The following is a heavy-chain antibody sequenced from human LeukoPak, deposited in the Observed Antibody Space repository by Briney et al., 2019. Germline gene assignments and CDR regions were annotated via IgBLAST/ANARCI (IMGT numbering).Heavy chain of an antibody. CDR2: ISSSGSTI. V-gene: IGHV3-48*03. D-gene: IGHD2-15*01. Sequence: PGGSLRLSCAASGFTFSSYEMNWVRQAPGQGLEWVSYISSSGSTIYYADSVKGRFTISRDNAKNSLYLQMNSLRAEDTAVYYCARLLGYCSGGSCYSPDYYYGMDVWGQGTTVTVSS. CDR1: GFTFSSYE. CDR3: ARLLGYCSGGSCYSPDYYYGMDV. J-gene: IGHJ6*02.